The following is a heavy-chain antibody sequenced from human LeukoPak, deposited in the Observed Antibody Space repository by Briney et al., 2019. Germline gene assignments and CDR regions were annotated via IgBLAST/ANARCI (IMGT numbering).Heavy chain of an antibody. CDR1: GFTFSSYS. CDR3: ARSYSSGWYLAFAFDY. Sequence: GGSLRLSCAASGFTFSSYSINWVRQAPGKGLEWVSSISSSSSYIYYADSVKGRFTISRDNAKNSLYLQMNSLRAEDTAVYYCARSYSSGWYLAFAFDYWGQGTLVTVSS. J-gene: IGHJ4*02. V-gene: IGHV3-21*01. D-gene: IGHD6-19*01. CDR2: ISSSSSYI.